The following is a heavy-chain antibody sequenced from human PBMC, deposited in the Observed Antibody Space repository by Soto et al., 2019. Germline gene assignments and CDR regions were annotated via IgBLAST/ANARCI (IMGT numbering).Heavy chain of an antibody. CDR3: ARDLKPAFDY. J-gene: IGHJ4*02. Sequence: GGSLRLSCAASGFTFSSYWMHWVRQAPGEGLVWVSRINSDGSSTSYADSVKGRFTISRDNAKNTLYLQMNSLRAEDTAVYYCARDLKPAFDYWGQGTLVTVSS. CDR1: GFTFSSYW. CDR2: INSDGSST. V-gene: IGHV3-74*01.